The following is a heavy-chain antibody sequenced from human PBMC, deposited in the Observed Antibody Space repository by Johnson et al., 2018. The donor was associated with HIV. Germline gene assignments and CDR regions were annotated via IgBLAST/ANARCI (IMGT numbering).Heavy chain of an antibody. CDR3: AREIGYSSSWYLGSGWYPDAFDI. J-gene: IGHJ3*02. D-gene: IGHD6-13*01. CDR1: GFTFDDYA. CDR2: ISWNSGSI. V-gene: IGHV3-9*01. Sequence: VQLVESGGGLVQPGRSLRLSCAASGFTFDDYAMHWVRQAPGKGLEWVSGISWNSGSIGYADSVTGRFTISRDNSKNTLYLHMNSLRAEDTAVYYCAREIGYSSSWYLGSGWYPDAFDIWGQGTMVTVSS.